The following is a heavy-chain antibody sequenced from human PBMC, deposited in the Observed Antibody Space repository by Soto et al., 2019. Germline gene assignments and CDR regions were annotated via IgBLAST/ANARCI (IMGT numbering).Heavy chain of an antibody. D-gene: IGHD6-13*01. Sequence: EVQLVESGGGLVQPGGSLRLSCAASGFTFSSYWMSWVRQAPVKGLEWVGNIKQDGSEKNYVDFVEGRFTISRDNAENSLYLPMNTLRAEETAVYYCARIASAGRGWDVWGQGTTVVVSS. J-gene: IGHJ6*02. CDR1: GFTFSSYW. CDR3: ARIASAGRGWDV. V-gene: IGHV3-7*01. CDR2: IKQDGSEK.